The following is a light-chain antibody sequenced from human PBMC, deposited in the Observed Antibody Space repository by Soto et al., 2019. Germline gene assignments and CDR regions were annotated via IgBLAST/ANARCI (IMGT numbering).Light chain of an antibody. J-gene: IGLJ1*01. CDR1: SSDVGDYNY. CDR3: CSYAGSNTLYI. Sequence: QSVLTQPRSVSGSPGQSVTISCTGSSSDVGDYNYVSWYQQHPGKAPKLMIYDVSKRPSGVPDRFSGSKSGNTASLTISGVQAEDEADYYCCSYAGSNTLYIFGNGTKVTVL. CDR2: DVS. V-gene: IGLV2-11*01.